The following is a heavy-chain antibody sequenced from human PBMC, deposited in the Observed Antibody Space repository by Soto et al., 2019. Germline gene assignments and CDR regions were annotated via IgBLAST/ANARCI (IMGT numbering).Heavy chain of an antibody. CDR3: ARDYVAWNFVRLGNAFDI. CDR1: GYTFTSYG. CDR2: ISAYNGNT. V-gene: IGHV1-18*01. D-gene: IGHD1-7*01. J-gene: IGHJ3*02. Sequence: QVQLVQSGAEVKKPGASVKVSCKASGYTFTSYGISWVRQAPGQGLEWMGWISAYNGNTNYAQKLQGRVTMTTDTATSTAYMELRSLRSDDTAVYYCARDYVAWNFVRLGNAFDIWGQGTMVTVSS.